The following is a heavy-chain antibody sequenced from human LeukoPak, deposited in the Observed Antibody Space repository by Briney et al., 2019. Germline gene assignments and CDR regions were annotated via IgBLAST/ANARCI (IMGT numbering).Heavy chain of an antibody. V-gene: IGHV3-48*04. CDR1: GFTFSSYS. J-gene: IGHJ3*02. Sequence: GGSLRLSCAASGFTFSSYSMNWVRQAPGKGLEWVSYISSSSSTIYYADSVKGRFTISRDNAKNSLYLQMNSLRADDTAVYYCARGNGYNLDAFDIWGQGTMVTVSS. CDR3: ARGNGYNLDAFDI. CDR2: ISSSSSTI. D-gene: IGHD5-24*01.